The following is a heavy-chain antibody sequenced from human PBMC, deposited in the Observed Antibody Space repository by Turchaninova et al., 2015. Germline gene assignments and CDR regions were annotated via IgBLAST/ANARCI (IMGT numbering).Heavy chain of an antibody. J-gene: IGHJ4*02. V-gene: IGHV3-33*01. D-gene: IGHD3-22*01. CDR1: GFSFRSYG. CDR2: IWYDGSNK. CDR3: ARDSSSSGYNYWGDFDY. Sequence: QVQLVESGGGVGQPGRSLRLSCAASGFSFRSYGMHWVRQAPGKRLELVAVIWYDGSNKYYADSVKGRFTISRDNSKNTVYLQMNSLRDEDTAVYYCARDSSSSGYNYWGDFDYWGQGTLVTVSS.